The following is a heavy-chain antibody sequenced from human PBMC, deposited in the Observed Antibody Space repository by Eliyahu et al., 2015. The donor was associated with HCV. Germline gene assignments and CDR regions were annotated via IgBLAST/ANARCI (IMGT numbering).Heavy chain of an antibody. D-gene: IGHD2-2*01. CDR2: IGGSGGST. J-gene: IGHJ4*02. CDR3: AKEYGGYCTFTSCARGPLDY. Sequence: EVQLLESGGGLVQPGGSLRLSCXASGFXFSNYAMXWVRQXXGKGLGGVSAIGGSGGSTFYADSVKGRLTISRDNSKNTVYLQMNSLRAEDTAVYYCAKEYGGYCTFTSCARGPLDYWGQGTLVTVSS. CDR1: GFXFSNYA. V-gene: IGHV3-23*01.